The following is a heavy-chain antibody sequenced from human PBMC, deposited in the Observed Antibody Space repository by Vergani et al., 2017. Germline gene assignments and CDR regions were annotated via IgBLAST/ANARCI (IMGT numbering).Heavy chain of an antibody. CDR1: GYPLTELS. CDR3: ATVPPGITGTEIKYYFDY. J-gene: IGHJ4*02. Sequence: QVQLVQSGAEVKKPGASVKVSCKVSGYPLTELSMHWVRQAPGKGLEWMGGFDPEDGETIYAQKFQGRVTMTEDTSTDTAYMELSSLRSEDTAVYYCATVPPGITGTEIKYYFDYWGQGTLVTVSS. V-gene: IGHV1-24*01. CDR2: FDPEDGET. D-gene: IGHD1-7*01.